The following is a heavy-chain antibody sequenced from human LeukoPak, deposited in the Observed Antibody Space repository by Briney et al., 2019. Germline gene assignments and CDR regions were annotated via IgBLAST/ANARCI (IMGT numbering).Heavy chain of an antibody. J-gene: IGHJ4*02. D-gene: IGHD2-2*02. CDR1: GFTFSSYA. CDR3: ARGRTQYCSSTSCYTGDY. CDR2: ISGSGGST. Sequence: PGGSPRLSCAPSGFTFSSYAMSWVPQAPRKGLGWVSGISGSGGSTYYADSVKGQFTISRDNSKNPLCLQMNSLRAEDTAIYYCARGRTQYCSSTSCYTGDYWRQGTLVTVSS. V-gene: IGHV3-23*01.